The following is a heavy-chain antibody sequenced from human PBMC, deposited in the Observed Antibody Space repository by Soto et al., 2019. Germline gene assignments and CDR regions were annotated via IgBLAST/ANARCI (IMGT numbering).Heavy chain of an antibody. CDR2: ISGSGGST. Sequence: GGSLRLSCAASGFTFSSYAMSWVRQAPGKGLEWVSAISGSGGSTYYADSVKGRITISRDNSKNKLYLQMNSLRAEDTDEYYSARGNSSRGYYYYYMDVWGKGTTVTVSS. D-gene: IGHD1-1*01. CDR1: GFTFSSYA. V-gene: IGHV3-23*01. J-gene: IGHJ6*03. CDR3: ARGNSSRGYYYYYMDV.